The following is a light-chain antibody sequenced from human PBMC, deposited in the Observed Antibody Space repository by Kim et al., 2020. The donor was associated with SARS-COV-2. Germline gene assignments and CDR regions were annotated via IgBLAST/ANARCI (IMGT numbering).Light chain of an antibody. CDR2: QDD. CDR1: SGGIVSNY. J-gene: IGLJ1*01. Sequence: KTVILSGPRSSGGIVSNYVQWYQQRPGSAPRNVIYQDDQSPSGVPDRFSGSIDSSSDSASLTISGLETEDEADYYCQSYDNSNLYVFGTGTKVTVL. CDR3: QSYDNSNLYV. V-gene: IGLV6-57*03.